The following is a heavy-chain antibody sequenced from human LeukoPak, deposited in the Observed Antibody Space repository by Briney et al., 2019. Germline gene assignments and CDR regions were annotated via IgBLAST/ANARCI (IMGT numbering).Heavy chain of an antibody. CDR3: TTASLAVAGPYYYYYYMDV. CDR1: GFTFSNAW. CDR2: IKSKTDGGTT. D-gene: IGHD6-19*01. Sequence: GGSLRLSCAASGFTFSNAWMSWVRQAPGKGLEWVGRIKSKTDGGTTDYAAPVKGRFTISRDDSKNTLYLQMNSLKTEDTAVYYCTTASLAVAGPYYYYYYMDVWRKGTTVTVSS. J-gene: IGHJ6*03. V-gene: IGHV3-15*01.